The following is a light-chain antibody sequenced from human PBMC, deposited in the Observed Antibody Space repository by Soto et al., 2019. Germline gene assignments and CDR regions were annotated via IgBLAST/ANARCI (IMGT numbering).Light chain of an antibody. CDR3: PQYGGSPRT. V-gene: IGKV3-20*01. CDR1: HSVGGTF. J-gene: IGKJ1*01. Sequence: EIGWTQSPGTLAVSRGGVATLCCSASHSVGGTFLAWYQQKGGQAPRLLIHGASNRATGIPDRFSGSGSGTDFTLTISRLEPEDFAVYYCPQYGGSPRTFGQGTKVDIK. CDR2: GAS.